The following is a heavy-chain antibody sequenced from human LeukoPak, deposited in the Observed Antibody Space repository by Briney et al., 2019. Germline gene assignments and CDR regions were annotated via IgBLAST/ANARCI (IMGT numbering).Heavy chain of an antibody. Sequence: SETLSLTCAVYGGSFSGYYWSWIRQPPGKGLEWIGEINHSGSTNYNPSLKSRVTISVDTSKNQFSLKLSSVTAADTAVYYCARVAARRLEDGYYYMDVWGKGTTVTVFS. CDR1: GGSFSGYY. CDR2: INHSGST. CDR3: ARVAARRLEDGYYYMDV. J-gene: IGHJ6*03. D-gene: IGHD6-6*01. V-gene: IGHV4-34*01.